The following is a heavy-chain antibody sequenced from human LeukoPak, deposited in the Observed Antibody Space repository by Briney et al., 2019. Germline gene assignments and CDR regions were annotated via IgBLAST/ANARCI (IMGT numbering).Heavy chain of an antibody. J-gene: IGHJ3*02. CDR1: GYTFTGYY. D-gene: IGHD2-8*01. Sequence: PGASVKVSCKASGYTFTGYYMHWVRQAPGQGLGWMGWINPNSGGTNYAQKFQGRVTMTRDTSISTAYMELSRLRSDDTAVYYCAREGDIVLMSAFDIWGQGTMVTVSS. V-gene: IGHV1-2*02. CDR3: AREGDIVLMSAFDI. CDR2: INPNSGGT.